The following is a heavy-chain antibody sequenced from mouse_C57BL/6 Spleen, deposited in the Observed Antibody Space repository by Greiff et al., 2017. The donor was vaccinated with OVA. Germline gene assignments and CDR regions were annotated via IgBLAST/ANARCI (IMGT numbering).Heavy chain of an antibody. CDR1: GYTFTDHT. Sequence: VKLMESDAELVKPGASVKISCKVSGYTFTDHTIHWMKQRPEQGLEWIGYIYPRDGSTKYNEKFKGKATLTADKSSSTAYMQLNSLTSEDSAVYFCAREKFYYGSSYGFAYWGQGTLVTVSA. CDR3: AREKFYYGSSYGFAY. J-gene: IGHJ3*01. V-gene: IGHV1-78*01. D-gene: IGHD1-1*01. CDR2: IYPRDGST.